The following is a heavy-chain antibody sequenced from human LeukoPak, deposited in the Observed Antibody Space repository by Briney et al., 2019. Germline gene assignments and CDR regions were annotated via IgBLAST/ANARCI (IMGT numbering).Heavy chain of an antibody. Sequence: GASVKVSCKASGYMFTSFGISWVRQAPGQGLEWMGWISAYNGNTNYAQKLQGRVTMTTDTSTSTAYMELRSLRSDDTAVYYCARYENYGGNSPLGYWGQGTLVTVSS. CDR1: GYMFTSFG. J-gene: IGHJ4*02. CDR2: ISAYNGNT. CDR3: ARYENYGGNSPLGY. V-gene: IGHV1-18*01. D-gene: IGHD4-23*01.